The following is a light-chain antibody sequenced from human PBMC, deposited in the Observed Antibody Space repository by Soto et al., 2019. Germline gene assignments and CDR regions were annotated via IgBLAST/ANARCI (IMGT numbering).Light chain of an antibody. CDR3: SSCAGSIQYYF. V-gene: IGLV2-8*01. CDR2: EVS. J-gene: IGLJ1*01. CDR1: SSDVGAYNS. Sequence: QSALTQPPSASGSPGQSVTISCTGTSSDVGAYNSVSWYQQHPGKAPKLMIDEVSKRPSGVPDRFSGSKSGNTASLTVSGLQAEDEADYYCSSCAGSIQYYFFGPGTKLTVL.